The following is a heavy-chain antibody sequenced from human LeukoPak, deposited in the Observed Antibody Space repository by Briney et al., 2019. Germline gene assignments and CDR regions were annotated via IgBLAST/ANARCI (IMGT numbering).Heavy chain of an antibody. CDR1: GFTFSSYS. D-gene: IGHD3-22*01. V-gene: IGHV3-48*01. Sequence: GGSLRLSCAASGFTFSSYSMNWVRQAPGKGLEWVSYISSSSSTIYYADSVKGRFTISRDNAKNSLYLQMNSLRAEDTAVYYCARVGGYYDSSGYYFDYWGQGTLVNVSS. CDR2: ISSSSSTI. J-gene: IGHJ4*02. CDR3: ARVGGYYDSSGYYFDY.